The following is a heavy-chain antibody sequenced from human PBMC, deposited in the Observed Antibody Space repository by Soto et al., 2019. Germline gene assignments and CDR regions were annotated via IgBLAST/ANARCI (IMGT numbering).Heavy chain of an antibody. CDR2: ISYDGSNK. CDR1: GFTFSSYA. CDR3: ARVSTDYGDPHGAKIFDY. V-gene: IGHV3-30-3*01. D-gene: IGHD4-17*01. J-gene: IGHJ4*02. Sequence: GGSLRLSCAASGFTFSSYAMHWVRQAPGKGLEWVAVISYDGSNKYYADSVKGRFTISRDNSKNTLYLQMNSLRAEDTAVYYCARVSTDYGDPHGAKIFDYWGQGTLVTVSS.